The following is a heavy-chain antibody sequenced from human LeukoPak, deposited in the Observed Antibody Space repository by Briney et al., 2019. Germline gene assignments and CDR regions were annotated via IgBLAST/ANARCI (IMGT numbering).Heavy chain of an antibody. CDR2: IIPIFGTT. Sequence: ASVKVSCKASGGTFSSYVITWVRQAPGQGLEWMGTIIPIFGTTNYAQKFQGRVTITADESTNTAYMELSSLRSEDTAVYYCARGSSYGSGNSLDYWGQGTLVTVSS. CDR3: ARGSSYGSGNSLDY. CDR1: GGTFSSYV. D-gene: IGHD3-10*01. J-gene: IGHJ4*02. V-gene: IGHV1-69*13.